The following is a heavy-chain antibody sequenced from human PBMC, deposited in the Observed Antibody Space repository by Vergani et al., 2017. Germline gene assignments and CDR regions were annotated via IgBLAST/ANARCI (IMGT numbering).Heavy chain of an antibody. CDR1: GFTFSSYS. CDR3: ARNSGVGAFDI. V-gene: IGHV3-74*02. J-gene: IGHJ3*02. D-gene: IGHD1-26*01. Sequence: EVQLLESGGGLVQPGGSLRLSCAASGFTFSSYSMNWVRQAPGKGLEWVSRINSDGSSTSYADSVKGRFTISRDNAKNTLYLQMNSLRAEDTAVYYCARNSGVGAFDIWGQGTMVTVSS. CDR2: INSDGSST.